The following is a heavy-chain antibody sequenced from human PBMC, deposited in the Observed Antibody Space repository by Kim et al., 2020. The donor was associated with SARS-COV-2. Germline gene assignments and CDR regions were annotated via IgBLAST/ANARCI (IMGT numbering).Heavy chain of an antibody. V-gene: IGHV1-69*04. Sequence: KFQGRVTITADKSTSTAYMELSSLRSEDTAVYYCARDRLRYSSSWTCFDYWGQGTLVTVSS. J-gene: IGHJ4*02. D-gene: IGHD6-13*01. CDR3: ARDRLRYSSSWTCFDY.